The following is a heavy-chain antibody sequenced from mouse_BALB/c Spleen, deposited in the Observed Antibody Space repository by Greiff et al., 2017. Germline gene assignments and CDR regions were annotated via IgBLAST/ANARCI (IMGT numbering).Heavy chain of an antibody. J-gene: IGHJ3*01. D-gene: IGHD2-2*01. CDR3: IYYGYDGGFAY. Sequence: EVQLQQSGAELVKPGASVKLSCTASGFNIKDTYMHWVKQRPEQGLEWIGRIDPANGNTKYDPKFQGKATITADTSSNTAYLQLSSLTSEDTAVYYCIYYGYDGGFAYWGQGTLVTVSA. CDR2: IDPANGNT. CDR1: GFNIKDTY. V-gene: IGHV14-3*02.